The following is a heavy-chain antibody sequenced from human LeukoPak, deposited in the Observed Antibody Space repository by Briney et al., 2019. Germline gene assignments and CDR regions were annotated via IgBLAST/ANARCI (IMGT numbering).Heavy chain of an antibody. CDR1: GFTFSSYA. CDR2: ISGSGGST. J-gene: IGHJ4*02. D-gene: IGHD1-26*01. Sequence: PGGSLRLSCAASGFTFSSYAMSWVRQAPGKGLEWVSAISGSGGSTYYADSVMGRFIISRDNSRKTFHLQMDSLRADDTAIYYCAKGKVNHLGALDYWGQGTLVIVSS. V-gene: IGHV3-23*01. CDR3: AKGKVNHLGALDY.